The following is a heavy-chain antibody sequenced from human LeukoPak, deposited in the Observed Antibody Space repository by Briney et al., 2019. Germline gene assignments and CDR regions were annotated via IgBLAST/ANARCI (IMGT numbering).Heavy chain of an antibody. CDR2: ISAYNGNA. Sequence: ASVKVSCKASGYTFTSYGISWVRQAPGQGLEWMGWISAYNGNANYAQKLQGRVTTTTDTSTSTAYMELRSLRSDDTAVYYCARVGRRWELRDAFDIWGQGTMVTVSS. V-gene: IGHV1-18*01. J-gene: IGHJ3*02. CDR1: GYTFTSYG. D-gene: IGHD1-26*01. CDR3: ARVGRRWELRDAFDI.